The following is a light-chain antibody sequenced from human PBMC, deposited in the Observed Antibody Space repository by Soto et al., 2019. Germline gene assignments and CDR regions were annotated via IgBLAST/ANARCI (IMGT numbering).Light chain of an antibody. Sequence: AIQLTQSPSSLSASVGDRVTITCRASQGISSALAWYQQKPGKAPKLLIFDASSLESGVPSRFSGSASGTEFTLTISSLQPEDFATYYCLQFNSYPRTFGQGTKVESK. CDR1: QGISSA. J-gene: IGKJ1*01. CDR3: LQFNSYPRT. CDR2: DAS. V-gene: IGKV1-13*02.